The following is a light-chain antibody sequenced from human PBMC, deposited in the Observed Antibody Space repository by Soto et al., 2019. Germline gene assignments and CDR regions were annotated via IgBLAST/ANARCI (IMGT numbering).Light chain of an antibody. J-gene: IGLJ7*01. CDR1: SSNIGAGQD. CDR3: QSYDSSLSSWV. V-gene: IGLV1-40*01. CDR2: GNT. Sequence: QSVLTQPPSVSGAPGQRVTISCTASSSNIGAGQDVHWYQQIPGTAPKLLIYGNTNRPSGVPDRFSGSKSGTSASLAITGLQAEDEADYYCQSYDSSLSSWVFGGSTQLTVL.